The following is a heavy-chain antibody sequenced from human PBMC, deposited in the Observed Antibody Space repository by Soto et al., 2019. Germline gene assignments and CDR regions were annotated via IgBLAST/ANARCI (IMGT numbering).Heavy chain of an antibody. CDR3: ARESARGFTYYYGSGSLYGMDV. D-gene: IGHD3-10*01. J-gene: IGHJ6*02. CDR1: GFTFSSYW. CDR2: INSDGSST. Sequence: GGSLRLSXAASGFTFSSYWMHWVRQAPGKGLVWVSRINSDGSSTSYADSVKGRFTISRDNAKNTLYLQMNSLRAEDTAVYYCARESARGFTYYYGSGSLYGMDVWGQGTTVTVSS. V-gene: IGHV3-74*01.